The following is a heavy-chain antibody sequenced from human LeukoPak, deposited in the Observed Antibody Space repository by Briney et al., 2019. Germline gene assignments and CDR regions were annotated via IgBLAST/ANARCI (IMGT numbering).Heavy chain of an antibody. V-gene: IGHV3-21*01. Sequence: GGSLRLSCAASGFTFSSYWMSWVRQAPGKGLEWVSSISSSSSYIYYADSVKGRFTISRDNAKNSLYLQMNSLRAEDTAVYYCARDRAYYGMDVWGQGTTVTVSS. CDR3: ARDRAYYGMDV. J-gene: IGHJ6*02. CDR2: ISSSSSYI. CDR1: GFTFSSYW.